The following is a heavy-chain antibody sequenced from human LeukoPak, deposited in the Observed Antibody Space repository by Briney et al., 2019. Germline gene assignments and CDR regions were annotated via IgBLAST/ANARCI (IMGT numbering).Heavy chain of an antibody. Sequence: EASVKVSCKASGGTFSSYAISWVRQAPGQGLEWMGRIIPILGIANYAQKFQGRVTITADKSTSTAYMELSSLRSEDTPVYYCARLYSSSWYGWFDPWGQGTLVTVSS. CDR1: GGTFSSYA. CDR2: IIPILGIA. D-gene: IGHD6-13*01. CDR3: ARLYSSSWYGWFDP. J-gene: IGHJ5*02. V-gene: IGHV1-69*04.